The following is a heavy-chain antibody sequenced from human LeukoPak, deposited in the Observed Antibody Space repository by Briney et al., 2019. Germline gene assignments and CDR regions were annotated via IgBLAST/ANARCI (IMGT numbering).Heavy chain of an antibody. V-gene: IGHV4-4*07. CDR1: GGSISGFY. CDR2: IYTSGST. D-gene: IGHD5-18*01. J-gene: IGHJ4*02. Sequence: SETLSLTCTVSGGSISGFYWSWFRQPAGKGLEWIGRIYTSGSTNYNPSLKSRVTISVDKSKNQFSLKLSSVTAADTAVYYCARDRGYSYGLSATNSFDYWGQGTLVTVSS. CDR3: ARDRGYSYGLSATNSFDY.